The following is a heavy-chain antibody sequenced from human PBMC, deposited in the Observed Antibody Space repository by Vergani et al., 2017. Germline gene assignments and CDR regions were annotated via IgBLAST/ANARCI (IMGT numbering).Heavy chain of an antibody. CDR3: AKDGIAAAGYHMYYFDY. Sequence: QVQLVESGGGVVQPGRSLRLSCAASVFTFSSYGMHWVRQAPGKGLEWVAVISYDGSNKYYADSVKGRFTISRDNSKNTLYLQMNSLRAEDTAVYYCAKDGIAAAGYHMYYFDYWGQGTLVTVSS. CDR1: VFTFSSYG. V-gene: IGHV3-30*18. D-gene: IGHD6-13*01. CDR2: ISYDGSNK. J-gene: IGHJ4*02.